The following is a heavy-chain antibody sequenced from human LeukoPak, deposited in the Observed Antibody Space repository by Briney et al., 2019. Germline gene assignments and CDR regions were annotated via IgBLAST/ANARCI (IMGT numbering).Heavy chain of an antibody. CDR1: GITLSNYG. J-gene: IGHJ4*02. D-gene: IGHD3-10*01. V-gene: IGHV3-23*01. Sequence: GGSLRLSCVVSGITLSNYGMSWVRQAPGKGLEWVSGIRERGGSTNYADSVKGRFIISRDNWKNTMYLQMNSVRAEDTAVYFCAKRGVVIRGVIIIGFHKEAYYFDCWGQGILVTVSS. CDR3: AKRGVVIRGVIIIGFHKEAYYFDC. CDR2: IRERGGST.